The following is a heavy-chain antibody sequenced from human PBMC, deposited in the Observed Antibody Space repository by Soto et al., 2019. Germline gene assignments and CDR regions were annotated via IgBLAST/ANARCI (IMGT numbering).Heavy chain of an antibody. V-gene: IGHV4-39*01. CDR1: GGSISSTGYY. D-gene: IGHD1-7*01. CDR3: AIPWGRANYDSLPTAFDI. CDR2: IHYSGNT. Sequence: PSETLSLTCTVSGGSISSTGYYLGWIRQPPGKGLEWIGSIHYSGNTYYNPSLKSRVIISVDTSKNQFSMKLTSVTAADTAVYYFAIPWGRANYDSLPTAFDIWGQGTMVTVSS. J-gene: IGHJ3*02.